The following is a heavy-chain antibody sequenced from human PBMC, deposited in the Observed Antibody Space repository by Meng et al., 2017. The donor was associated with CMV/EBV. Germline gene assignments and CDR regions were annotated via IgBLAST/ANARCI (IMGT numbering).Heavy chain of an antibody. J-gene: IGHJ4*02. Sequence: KVSGKASGYTFTSYYMHWGRQAPGQGLEWMGIINPSGGSTSYAQKFQGGVTMTRDTSTSTVYMELSSLRSEDTAVYYCARTRMFWLVNWGQGTLVTVSS. D-gene: IGHD2-21*01. V-gene: IGHV1-46*01. CDR2: INPSGGST. CDR1: GYTFTSYY. CDR3: ARTRMFWLVN.